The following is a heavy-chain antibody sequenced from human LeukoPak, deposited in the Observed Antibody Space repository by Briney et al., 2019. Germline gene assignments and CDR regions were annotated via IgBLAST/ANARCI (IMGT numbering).Heavy chain of an antibody. CDR3: ATEQVSGSYAIDY. CDR2: ISSSSSYI. Sequence: PGGSLRLSCAASGFTFSSYAMSWVRQAPGKGLEWVSSISSSSSYIYYADSVKGRFTISRDNSKNTLNLQMNSLRAEDTAVYYCATEQVSGSYAIDYWGQGTLVTVSS. CDR1: GFTFSSYA. V-gene: IGHV3-23*01. J-gene: IGHJ4*02. D-gene: IGHD3-16*01.